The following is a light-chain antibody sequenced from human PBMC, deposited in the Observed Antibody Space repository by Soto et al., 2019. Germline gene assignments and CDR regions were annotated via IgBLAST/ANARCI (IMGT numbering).Light chain of an antibody. CDR1: QSISSW. Sequence: DIPMTQSPSTLSASVGDRVTITCRASQSISSWLAWYQQKPGTAPKLLIYKASTLQTGVPSRFSGSGSGTEFTLTISSLQPDDFATYYCQQYNDNWTFGQGTKVE. J-gene: IGKJ1*01. CDR2: KAS. CDR3: QQYNDNWT. V-gene: IGKV1-5*03.